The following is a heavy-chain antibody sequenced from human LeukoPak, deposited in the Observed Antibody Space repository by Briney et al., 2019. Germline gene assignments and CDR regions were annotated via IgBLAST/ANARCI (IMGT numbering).Heavy chain of an antibody. V-gene: IGHV1-69*04. Sequence: GASVKVSCKASGDTFNDYTFSWVRQAPGQGLEWMGRIMPFLDVANYAPKFQGRVTLTADKSTSTAYMELSSLRSEDTAVYYCARDRDGYNPLNDAFDIWGQGTMVTVSS. J-gene: IGHJ3*02. D-gene: IGHD5-24*01. CDR2: IMPFLDVA. CDR3: ARDRDGYNPLNDAFDI. CDR1: GDTFNDYT.